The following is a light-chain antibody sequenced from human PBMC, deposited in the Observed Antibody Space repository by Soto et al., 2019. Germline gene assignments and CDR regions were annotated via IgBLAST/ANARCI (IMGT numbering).Light chain of an antibody. J-gene: IGKJ4*01. CDR3: QRYNNWPLT. CDR1: QGIGDN. V-gene: IGKV3-15*01. Sequence: EVVMTQSPSTLSVSAGDGATISCRASQGIGDNLAWYQHKPGQTPRLLIYDTSTRATGVPARFSGSRSGTEFTLTISSLQSEDFAVYYCQRYNNWPLTFGGGTKVESK. CDR2: DTS.